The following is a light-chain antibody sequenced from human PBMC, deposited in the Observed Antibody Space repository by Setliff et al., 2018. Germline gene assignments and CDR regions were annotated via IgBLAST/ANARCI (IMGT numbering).Light chain of an antibody. J-gene: IGLJ2*01. V-gene: IGLV2-14*03. CDR2: EVT. CDR1: NSDVGGYNY. CDR3: LSYTSETTHAL. Sequence: QSVLTQPAAVSGSPGQSITISCAGTNSDVGGYNYVSWYQQHPNKAPKLMIYEVTKRPSGVSDRFSGSKSGNTASLTISGLQAEDEADYYYLSYTSETTHALFAGGTQLTVL.